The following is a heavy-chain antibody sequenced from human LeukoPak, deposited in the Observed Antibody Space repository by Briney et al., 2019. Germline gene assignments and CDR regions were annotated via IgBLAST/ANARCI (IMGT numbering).Heavy chain of an antibody. Sequence: SETLSLTCTVSGGSISSYYWSWIRQPAGKGLEWIGRIYTSGSTNYNPSLKSRVTMSVDTSKNQFSLKLSSVTAADTAVYYCARESPASYYYDSSGYYDDYWGQGTLVTVSS. V-gene: IGHV4-4*07. J-gene: IGHJ4*02. CDR1: GGSISSYY. CDR2: IYTSGST. D-gene: IGHD3-22*01. CDR3: ARESPASYYYDSSGYYDDY.